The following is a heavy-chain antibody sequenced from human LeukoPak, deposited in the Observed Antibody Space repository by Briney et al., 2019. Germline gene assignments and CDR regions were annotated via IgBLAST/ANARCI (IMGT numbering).Heavy chain of an antibody. CDR3: ARPISSDILTGYPDY. CDR1: GYTFISYA. Sequence: EASVKVSCKASGYTFISYAMNWVRQAPGQGLEWMGWISAYNGNTNYAQKLQGRVTMTTDTSTSTAYMELRSLRSDDTAVYYCARPISSDILTGYPDYWGQGTLVTVSS. J-gene: IGHJ4*02. CDR2: ISAYNGNT. D-gene: IGHD3-9*01. V-gene: IGHV1-18*01.